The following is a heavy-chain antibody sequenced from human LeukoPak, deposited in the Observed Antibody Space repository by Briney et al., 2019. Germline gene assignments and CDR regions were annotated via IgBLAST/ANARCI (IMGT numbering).Heavy chain of an antibody. CDR3: ARDRRVRGVIPSNWFDP. Sequence: SVKVSCKASGGTFSSYAISWVRQAPGQGLEWMGRNIPILGIANYAQKFQGRVTITADKSTSTAYMELSSLRSEDTAVYYCARDRRVRGVIPSNWFDPWGQGTLVTVSS. J-gene: IGHJ5*02. CDR2: NIPILGIA. CDR1: GGTFSSYA. V-gene: IGHV1-69*04. D-gene: IGHD3-10*01.